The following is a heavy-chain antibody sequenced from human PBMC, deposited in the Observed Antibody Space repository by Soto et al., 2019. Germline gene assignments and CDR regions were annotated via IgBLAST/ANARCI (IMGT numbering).Heavy chain of an antibody. V-gene: IGHV4-31*03. J-gene: IGHJ1*01. CDR1: GGSISSGGYY. Sequence: SETLSLTCTVSGGSISSGGYYWSWIRQHPGKGLEWIGYIYYSGSTYYNPSLKSRVTISVDTSKNQFSLKLSSVTAADTAVYYCVRQQLFHVQHWGQGTLVTVSS. CDR2: IYYSGST. D-gene: IGHD6-13*01. CDR3: VRQQLFHVQH.